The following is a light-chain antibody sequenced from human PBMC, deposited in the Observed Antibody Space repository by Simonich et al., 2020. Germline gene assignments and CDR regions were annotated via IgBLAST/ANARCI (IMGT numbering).Light chain of an antibody. CDR1: QSVLYSSNNKNY. Sequence: DIVMTQSPDSLAVSLGERATINCKSSQSVLYSSNNKNYLAWYQQKPGKPPKLLIYWASTRESGVPDRFRGSGSGTDFTFTISSLQPEDIATYYCQQYDNLPYTFGQWTKLEIK. CDR3: QQYDNLPYT. J-gene: IGKJ2*01. V-gene: IGKV4-1*01. CDR2: WAS.